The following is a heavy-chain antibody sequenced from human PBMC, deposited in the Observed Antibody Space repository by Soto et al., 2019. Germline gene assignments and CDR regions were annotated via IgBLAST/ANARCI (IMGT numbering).Heavy chain of an antibody. J-gene: IGHJ5*02. CDR1: GGSFSGYY. D-gene: IGHD2-2*02. Sequence: SETLSLTCAVYGGSFSGYYWSWIRQPPGKGLEWIGEINHSGSTNYNPSLKSRVTISVDTSKNQFSLKLSSVTAADTAVYYCERTRSYRNWFDPCGQGNLVPVSA. CDR3: ERTRSYRNWFDP. CDR2: INHSGST. V-gene: IGHV4-34*01.